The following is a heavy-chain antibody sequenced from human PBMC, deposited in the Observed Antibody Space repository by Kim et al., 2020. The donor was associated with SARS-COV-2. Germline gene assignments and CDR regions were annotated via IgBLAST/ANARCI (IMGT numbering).Heavy chain of an antibody. D-gene: IGHD6-13*01. Sequence: NYNPSLKMRVSMSVDTAKDQFSLKLSSVTAADAAVYYCARGTGKRGMDVWGQGTTVTVSS. V-gene: IGHV4-34*01. CDR3: ARGTGKRGMDV. J-gene: IGHJ6*02.